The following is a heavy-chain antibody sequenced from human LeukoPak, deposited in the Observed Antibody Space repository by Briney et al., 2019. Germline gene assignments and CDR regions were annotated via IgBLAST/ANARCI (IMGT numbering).Heavy chain of an antibody. V-gene: IGHV3-48*03. Sequence: GVSLRLSCAASGFTFSTYEMNWVRQAPGKGLEWVSYISTSGTTIYYADSVKGRFPISRDNAKNSLYLQMNSLRAEDTAVYYCARVLYQPTYKDAFDIWGQGTMVTVSS. CDR1: GFTFSTYE. CDR3: ARVLYQPTYKDAFDI. CDR2: ISTSGTTI. J-gene: IGHJ3*02. D-gene: IGHD2-2*01.